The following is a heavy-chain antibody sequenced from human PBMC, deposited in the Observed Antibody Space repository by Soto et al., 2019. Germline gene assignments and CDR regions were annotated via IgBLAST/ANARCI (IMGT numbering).Heavy chain of an antibody. Sequence: SGGSLRLSCAASGFTFSSYAMSWVRQAPGKGLEWVSTISGSGGSTYYADSVKGRFTISRDNSKNTLYLQLNSLRAEDTAVYYCAKDRTTAGTTVRFDPWGQGTLVTVSS. CDR2: ISGSGGST. D-gene: IGHD1-1*01. J-gene: IGHJ5*02. CDR3: AKDRTTAGTTVRFDP. CDR1: GFTFSSYA. V-gene: IGHV3-23*01.